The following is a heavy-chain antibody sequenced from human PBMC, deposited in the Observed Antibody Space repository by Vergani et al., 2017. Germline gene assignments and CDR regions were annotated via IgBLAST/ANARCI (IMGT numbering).Heavy chain of an antibody. CDR3: AALAVPGFPEFDQ. CDR1: GESVPSPIYN. CDR2: IFFSGTT. Sequence: QLQLQESGPGLLKASETLSLTCTVSGESVPSPIYNWGWIRQSPGRGPEWIGSIFFSGTTYYNPSLRGRLSMSVDTSKSQFSLKMDSVTAADTAVYYCAALAVPGFPEFDQWGQGMLVTVSS. J-gene: IGHJ4*02. D-gene: IGHD6-19*01. V-gene: IGHV4-39*01.